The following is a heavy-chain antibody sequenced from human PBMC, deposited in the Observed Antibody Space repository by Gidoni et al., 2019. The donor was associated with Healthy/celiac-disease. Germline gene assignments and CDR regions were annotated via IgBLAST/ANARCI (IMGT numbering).Heavy chain of an antibody. D-gene: IGHD6-19*01. J-gene: IGHJ4*02. CDR3: TTEGSGWTFDY. Sequence: EVQLVESGGGLVKPGGSLRLSCAASGFTFSNAWMSWVRQAPGKGLEWVGSIKSKTDGGTTDYAAPVKGRFTISRDDSKNTLYLQMNSLKTEDTAVYYCTTEGSGWTFDYWGQGTLVTVSS. CDR2: IKSKTDGGTT. V-gene: IGHV3-15*01. CDR1: GFTFSNAW.